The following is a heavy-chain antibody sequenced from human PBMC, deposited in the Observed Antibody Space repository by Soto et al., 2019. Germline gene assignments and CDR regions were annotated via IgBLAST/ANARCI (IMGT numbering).Heavy chain of an antibody. J-gene: IGHJ4*02. D-gene: IGHD3-9*01. CDR3: TTLVLRYFDRSYGLFDY. CDR2: FDPEDGET. Sequence: QVQLVQSGAEVKKPGASVKVSCKVSGYTLTELSMHWVRQAPGKGLEWMGGFDPEDGETIYAQKFQGRVTMTEDTTIDRAYMELSSLRDESTAVYYYTTLVLRYFDRSYGLFDYWGQGTLVTVSS. V-gene: IGHV1-24*01. CDR1: GYTLTELS.